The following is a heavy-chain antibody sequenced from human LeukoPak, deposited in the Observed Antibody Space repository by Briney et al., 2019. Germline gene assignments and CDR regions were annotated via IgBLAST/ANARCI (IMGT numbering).Heavy chain of an antibody. V-gene: IGHV3-30-3*01. D-gene: IGHD5-18*01. Sequence: PGGSLRLSCAASGCTFSSYAMHWVRQAPGKGLEWVAVISYDGSNKYYADSVKGRFTISRDNSKNTLYLQMNSLRAEDTAVYYCARDTAMVTNYCDYWGQGTLVTVSS. CDR2: ISYDGSNK. CDR3: ARDTAMVTNYCDY. CDR1: GCTFSSYA. J-gene: IGHJ4*02.